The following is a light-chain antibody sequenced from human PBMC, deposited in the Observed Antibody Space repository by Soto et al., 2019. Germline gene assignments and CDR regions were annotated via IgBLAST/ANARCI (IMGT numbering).Light chain of an antibody. Sequence: EIVLTQSPGTLSLSPWERATLSCRASQSVSRSYLAWYQQKPGQAPRLLIYGASSRATGIPGRFSGSGSGTDFTLTISRLEPEDFVVYYCQQYGSSPITFGQGTRLEIK. J-gene: IGKJ5*01. CDR2: GAS. CDR1: QSVSRSY. V-gene: IGKV3-20*01. CDR3: QQYGSSPIT.